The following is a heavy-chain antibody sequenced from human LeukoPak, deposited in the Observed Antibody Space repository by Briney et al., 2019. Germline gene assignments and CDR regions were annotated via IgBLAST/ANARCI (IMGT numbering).Heavy chain of an antibody. J-gene: IGHJ4*02. CDR3: ARDRWSYGDYPLDY. CDR1: GGSISSYH. CDR2: IYSSGST. Sequence: SETLSLTXTVSGGSISSYHWSWIRQAAGKGLEWIGRIYSSGSTNYNPSLKSRVTMSVDTSKNQFSLKLRSVSAADTALYYCARDRWSYGDYPLDYWGQGTLVTVSS. D-gene: IGHD4-17*01. V-gene: IGHV4-4*07.